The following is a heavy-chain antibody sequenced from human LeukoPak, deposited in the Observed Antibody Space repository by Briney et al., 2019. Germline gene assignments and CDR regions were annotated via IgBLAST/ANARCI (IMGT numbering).Heavy chain of an antibody. CDR3: ARDGPNSSSWYYYYMDV. D-gene: IGHD6-13*01. J-gene: IGHJ6*03. CDR2: IYYSGST. Sequence: SETLSLTCTVSGDSISSYYWSWIRQPPGEGLEWIVYIYYSGSTNYNPSLKSRVTISVDTSKNQFSLKLSSVTAADTAVYYCARDGPNSSSWYYYYMDVWGKGTTVTVSS. CDR1: GDSISSYY. V-gene: IGHV4-59*12.